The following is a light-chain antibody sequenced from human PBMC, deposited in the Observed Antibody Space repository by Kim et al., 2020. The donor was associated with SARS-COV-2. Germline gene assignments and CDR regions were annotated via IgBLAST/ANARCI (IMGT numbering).Light chain of an antibody. V-gene: IGLV4-60*03. CDR2: LEGSGSY. Sequence: QPVLTQSSSASASLGSSVKLTCTLSSGHSSYIIAWYQYQPGKAPRYLMKLEGSGSYDKGSGVPDRFSGSSAGADRHLTISNLQPEDEADYYCETWDSDTLVFGGGTQLTVL. CDR1: SGHSSYI. CDR3: ETWDSDTLV. J-gene: IGLJ2*01.